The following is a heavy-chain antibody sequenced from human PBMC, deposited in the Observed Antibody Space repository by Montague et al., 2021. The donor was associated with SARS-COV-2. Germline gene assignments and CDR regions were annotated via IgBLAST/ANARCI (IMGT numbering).Heavy chain of an antibody. CDR2: ISNGGRT. CDR3: ARHRRYDVVTYYPDF. J-gene: IGHJ4*02. V-gene: IGHV4-39*01. CDR1: GGSFDSDNFF. D-gene: IGHD3-9*01. Sequence: SETLSLTCSVSGGSFDSDNFFWGWIRQPPGKRLEWIGVISNGGRTLYNPSLKSRVTISVHTSRNQLSLNVKSVTAADTAVYYCARHRRYDVVTYYPDFWGQGILVTVSS.